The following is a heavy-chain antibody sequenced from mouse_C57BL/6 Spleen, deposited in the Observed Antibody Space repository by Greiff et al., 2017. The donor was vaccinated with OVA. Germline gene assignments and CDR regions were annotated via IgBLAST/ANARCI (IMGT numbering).Heavy chain of an antibody. CDR3: TREGLTGKDY. J-gene: IGHJ2*01. D-gene: IGHD4-1*01. Sequence: QVQLQQSGAELVRPGASVTLSCKASGYTFTDYEMHWVKQTPVHGLEWIGAIDPETGGTAYNQKFKGKAILTADKSSSTAYMELRSLTSEDAAVYYCTREGLTGKDYWGQGTTLTVSS. CDR2: IDPETGGT. V-gene: IGHV1-15*01. CDR1: GYTFTDYE.